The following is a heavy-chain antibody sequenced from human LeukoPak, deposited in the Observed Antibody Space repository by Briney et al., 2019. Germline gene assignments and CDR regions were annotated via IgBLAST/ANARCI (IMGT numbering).Heavy chain of an antibody. J-gene: IGHJ4*02. CDR3: AKDIGHSYGFDY. CDR1: GFTFSSYS. Sequence: PGGSLRLSCAASGFTFSSYSMNWVRQAPGKGLEWVSSISSSSSYIYYADSVKGRFTISRDNAKNSLYLQMNSLRAEDTALYYCAKDIGHSYGFDYWGQGTLVTVSS. D-gene: IGHD5-18*01. CDR2: ISSSSSYI. V-gene: IGHV3-21*04.